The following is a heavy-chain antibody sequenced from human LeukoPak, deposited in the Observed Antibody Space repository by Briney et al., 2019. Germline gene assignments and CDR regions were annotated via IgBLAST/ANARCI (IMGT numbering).Heavy chain of an antibody. CDR3: ASPGIVGATNKADY. J-gene: IGHJ4*02. Sequence: SVKVSCKASGGTFNSYAISWVRQAPGQGLEWMGGIIPIFGTANYAQKFQGRVTITADESTSTAYMELSSLRSEDTAVYYCASPGIVGATNKADYWGQGTLVTVSS. D-gene: IGHD1-26*01. V-gene: IGHV1-69*13. CDR1: GGTFNSYA. CDR2: IIPIFGTA.